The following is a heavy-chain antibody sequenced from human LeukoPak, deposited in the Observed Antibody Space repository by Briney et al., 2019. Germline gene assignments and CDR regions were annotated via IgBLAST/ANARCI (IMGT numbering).Heavy chain of an antibody. Sequence: GGSLRLSCAASGFIFSSYGMHWVRQAPGKGLEWMAIIWYDGSYKYYADSVKGRFTISRDNSKNTLYLQVNSLTAEDTAVYYCARGNSDAFDIWGHGTMVTASP. J-gene: IGHJ3*02. CDR2: IWYDGSYK. V-gene: IGHV3-33*01. D-gene: IGHD4-23*01. CDR3: ARGNSDAFDI. CDR1: GFIFSSYG.